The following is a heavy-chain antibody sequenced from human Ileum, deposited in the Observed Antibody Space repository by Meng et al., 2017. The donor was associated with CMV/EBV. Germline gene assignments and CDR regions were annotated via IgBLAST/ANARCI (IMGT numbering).Heavy chain of an antibody. Sequence: ESLKISCEGSGFTLGSKWVYWVRQGPGKGLVWVARVKTEGSAPTYADSVKGRFTITSDNAGNTVYLQMGSLPAEDTALYICANCVRTGCDLNGMDVWGQGTMVTVSS. V-gene: IGHV3-74*01. CDR2: VKTEGSAP. CDR1: GFTLGSKW. J-gene: IGHJ6*02. D-gene: IGHD3/OR15-3a*01. CDR3: ANCVRTGCDLNGMDV.